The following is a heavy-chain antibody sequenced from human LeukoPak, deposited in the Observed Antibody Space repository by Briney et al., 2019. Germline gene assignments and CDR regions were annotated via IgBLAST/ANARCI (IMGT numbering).Heavy chain of an antibody. J-gene: IGHJ5*02. V-gene: IGHV1-3*01. CDR2: INAGNGNT. CDR3: ARGAGINWFDP. Sequence: ASVKVSCKPSGYTFTNYAMHWVRQAPGQRLEWMGCINAGNGNTKYSQKFQGRVTITRDTSASTAYMELSSLRSEDTAVYYCARGAGINWFDPWGQGTLVTVSS. CDR1: GYTFTNYA.